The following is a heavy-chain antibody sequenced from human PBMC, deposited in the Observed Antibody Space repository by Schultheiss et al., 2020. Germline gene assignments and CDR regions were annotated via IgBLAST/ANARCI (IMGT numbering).Heavy chain of an antibody. Sequence: ALVKVSCKASGYTFTGYYMHWVRQVTGQGPEWMGWMNPNSGNTGYAQKFQGRVTMTRNTSISTAYMELSSLISEDTAVYYCAKLGPVVTIDPYYYGSGSYRAFDPWGQGALVTGSS. J-gene: IGHJ5*02. V-gene: IGHV1-8*02. CDR3: AKLGPVVTIDPYYYGSGSYRAFDP. CDR1: GYTFTGYY. CDR2: MNPNSGNT. D-gene: IGHD3-10*01.